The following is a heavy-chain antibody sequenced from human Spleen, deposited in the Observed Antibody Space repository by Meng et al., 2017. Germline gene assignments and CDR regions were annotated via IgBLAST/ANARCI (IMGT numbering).Heavy chain of an antibody. Sequence: SETLSLTCAVYGGSFSGYYWSWIRQPPGKGLEWIGYIYYSGSTNYNPSLKSRVTISVDTSKNQFSLKLSSVTAADTAVYYCARDSGGLSDYWGQGTLVTVSS. CDR1: GGSFSGYY. J-gene: IGHJ4*02. CDR3: ARDSGGLSDY. CDR2: IYYSGST. V-gene: IGHV4-59*01. D-gene: IGHD3-10*01.